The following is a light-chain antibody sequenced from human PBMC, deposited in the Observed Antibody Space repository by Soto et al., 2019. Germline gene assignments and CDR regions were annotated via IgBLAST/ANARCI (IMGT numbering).Light chain of an antibody. CDR3: SSYSSTNTRLV. CDR2: DVN. CDR1: SSDVCGYND. Sequence: QSVLTQPASVSGSPGQSITISCTGTSSDVCGYNDVSWYQHHPDKAPKLMIYDVNNRPSGVSHRFSGSKSGNTASLTISGLQAEDEAAYYCSSYSSTNTRLVFGGGTKLTVL. J-gene: IGLJ2*01. V-gene: IGLV2-14*03.